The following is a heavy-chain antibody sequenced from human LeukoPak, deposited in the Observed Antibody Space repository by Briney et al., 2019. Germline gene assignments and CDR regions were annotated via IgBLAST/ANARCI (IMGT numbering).Heavy chain of an antibody. Sequence: GASVKVSCKASGYTFTGYYMHWVRQAPGQGLEWMGWINPNSGGTNYAQKFQGRVTMTRDTSISTAYMELSRLRSDDTAVYYCARDDWVIITPRGGSTPWGQGTLVTVSS. CDR2: INPNSGGT. D-gene: IGHD2-21*01. J-gene: IGHJ5*02. CDR1: GYTFTGYY. CDR3: ARDDWVIITPRGGSTP. V-gene: IGHV1-2*02.